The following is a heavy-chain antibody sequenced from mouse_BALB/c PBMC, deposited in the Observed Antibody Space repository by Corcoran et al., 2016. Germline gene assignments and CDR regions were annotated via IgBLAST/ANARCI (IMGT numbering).Heavy chain of an antibody. J-gene: IGHJ4*01. V-gene: IGHV1S136*01. CDR1: GYTFTSYV. Sequence: EVQLQQSGPELVKPGASVKMSCKASGYTFTSYVMHWVKQKPGQGLEWMGYINPYNDGTKYNEKFKGKATLTSDKSSSTAYMELSSLTSEDSAVYYCARLYPGITMDYWGQGTSVPVSS. D-gene: IGHD1-3*01. CDR3: ARLYPGITMDY. CDR2: INPYNDGT.